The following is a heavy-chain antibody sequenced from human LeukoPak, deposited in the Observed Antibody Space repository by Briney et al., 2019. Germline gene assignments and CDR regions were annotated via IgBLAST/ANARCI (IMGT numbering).Heavy chain of an antibody. CDR2: SNPNTGGT. CDR1: GYSFTDYY. Sequence: ASVNVSCTSSGYSFTDYYIHWVRQAPRQGLERMWCSNPNTGGTNYAQKFQGRVTMTRDTSISTACMELSRLRSADTAVYYCARSAHTGYYYYYYYMDVWGKGTTVTVSS. D-gene: IGHD1-14*01. V-gene: IGHV1-2*02. CDR3: ARSAHTGYYYYYYYMDV. J-gene: IGHJ6*03.